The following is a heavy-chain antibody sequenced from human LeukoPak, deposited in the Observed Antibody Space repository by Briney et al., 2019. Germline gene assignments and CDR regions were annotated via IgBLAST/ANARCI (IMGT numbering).Heavy chain of an antibody. D-gene: IGHD3-10*01. Sequence: GASVKVSCKASGYTFTRYYMHWMRQAPGQGLEWMGWISAYNGNTNYAQKLQGRVTMTTDTSTSTAYMELRSLRSDDTAVYYCARDFTMVRGVIRIWFDPWGQGTLVTVSS. J-gene: IGHJ5*02. CDR3: ARDFTMVRGVIRIWFDP. CDR1: GYTFTRYY. V-gene: IGHV1-18*04. CDR2: ISAYNGNT.